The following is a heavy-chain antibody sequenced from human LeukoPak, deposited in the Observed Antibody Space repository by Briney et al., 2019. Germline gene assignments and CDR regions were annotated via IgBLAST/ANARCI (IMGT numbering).Heavy chain of an antibody. J-gene: IGHJ4*02. V-gene: IGHV4-39*07. CDR3: ARERYDSSGSIDY. CDR2: IYYSGST. CDR1: GGSISSSSYY. D-gene: IGHD3-22*01. Sequence: SETLSLTCTVSGGSISSSSYYWGWIRQPPGKGLEWIGSIYYSGSTYYNPSLKSRVTMSVDTSKNQFSLKLSSVTAADTAVYYCARERYDSSGSIDYWGQGTLVTVSS.